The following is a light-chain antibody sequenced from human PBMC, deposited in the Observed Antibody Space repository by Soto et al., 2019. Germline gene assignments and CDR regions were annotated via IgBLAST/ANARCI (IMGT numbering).Light chain of an antibody. V-gene: IGLV1-47*01. CDR3: AAWDDSLSVYYV. Sequence: QSVLTQPPSAYGTPGQRVTISCSGSSSNIGSNYVYWYQQLPGTAPKLLIYRNNQRPSGVPDRFSGSKSGTSASLAISGLRSEDEADYYCAAWDDSLSVYYVFGTGTKVTVL. CDR2: RNN. CDR1: SSNIGSNY. J-gene: IGLJ1*01.